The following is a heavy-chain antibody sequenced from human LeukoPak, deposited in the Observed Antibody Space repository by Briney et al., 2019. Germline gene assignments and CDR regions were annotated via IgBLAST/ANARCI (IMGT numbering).Heavy chain of an antibody. V-gene: IGHV1-69*05. D-gene: IGHD2-2*01. CDR1: GGTFSSYA. Sequence: SVTVSCKASGGTFSSYAISWVRQAPGQGLEWMGRIIPTFGTANYAQKFQGRVTITTDESTSTAYMELSSLRSEDTAVYYCARGSGEGYCSSTSCPLGYWGQGTLVTVSS. CDR2: IIPTFGTA. CDR3: ARGSGEGYCSSTSCPLGY. J-gene: IGHJ4*02.